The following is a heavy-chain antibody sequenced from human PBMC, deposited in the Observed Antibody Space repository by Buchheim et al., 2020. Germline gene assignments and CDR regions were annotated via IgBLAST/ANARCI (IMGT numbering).Heavy chain of an antibody. V-gene: IGHV3-48*03. CDR3: ARTGNKLWRSGYYFDY. J-gene: IGHJ4*02. Sequence: EVQLVESGGGLVQPGGSLRLSCAASGFTFSSYEMNWVRQAPGKGLEWVSYISSSGSTIYYADSVKGRFTISRDNAKNSLYPQMNSLRAEDTAVYYCARTGNKLWRSGYYFDYWGQGTL. CDR1: GFTFSSYE. CDR2: ISSSGSTI. D-gene: IGHD3-10*01.